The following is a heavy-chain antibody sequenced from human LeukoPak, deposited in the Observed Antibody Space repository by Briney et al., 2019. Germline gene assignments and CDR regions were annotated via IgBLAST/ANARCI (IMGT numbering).Heavy chain of an antibody. CDR1: GYTFTSYY. CDR3: ARGVYYYDSSGYYYEDAFDI. V-gene: IGHV1-2*02. Sequence: ASVKVSCKASGYTFTSYYMHWVRQAPGQGLEWMGWINPNSGGTNYAQKFQGGVTMTRDTSVSTAYMELSRLRSDDTAVYYCARGVYYYDSSGYYYEDAFDIWGQGTMVTVSS. J-gene: IGHJ3*02. CDR2: INPNSGGT. D-gene: IGHD3-22*01.